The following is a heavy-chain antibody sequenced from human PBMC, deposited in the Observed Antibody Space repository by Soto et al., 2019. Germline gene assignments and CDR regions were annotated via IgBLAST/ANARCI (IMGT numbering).Heavy chain of an antibody. CDR1: GYSFTNYY. J-gene: IGHJ4*02. Sequence: ASVKVSCKASGYSFTNYYIHWVRQAPGQGLEWMGIINPSVGTSTYAQKFQGRVTMTRDTSTSTVYMELSSLRSEDTAVYFCARAYSGYDPFDYWAQGALVPVSS. CDR2: INPSVGTS. V-gene: IGHV1-46*03. D-gene: IGHD5-12*01. CDR3: ARAYSGYDPFDY.